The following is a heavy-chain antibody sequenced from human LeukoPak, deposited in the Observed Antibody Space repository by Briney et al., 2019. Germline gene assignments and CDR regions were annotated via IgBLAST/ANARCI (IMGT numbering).Heavy chain of an antibody. J-gene: IGHJ4*02. CDR3: ARAPTVVTPFDY. D-gene: IGHD4-23*01. V-gene: IGHV3-64*04. CDR2: ISTDGSQ. Sequence: PGGSLRLSCSTSGFTFSNFVMQWVRQTPGKGLEYVSVISTDGSQYYPDSVKGRFTIFRDNSKNTLYLQMNSLRAEDTAVYYCARAPTVVTPFDYWGQGTLVTVSS. CDR1: GFTFSNFV.